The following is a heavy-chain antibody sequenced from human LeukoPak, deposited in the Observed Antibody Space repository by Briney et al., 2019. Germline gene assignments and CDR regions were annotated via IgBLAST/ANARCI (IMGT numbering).Heavy chain of an antibody. D-gene: IGHD3-10*02. V-gene: IGHV3-48*03. CDR3: AELGITMIGGV. Sequence: GGSLRLSCTASGFIFGDYGMNWVRQAPGKGLEGVSYISSSGSTIYYADSVKGRFTISRDNAKNSLYLQMNSLRAEDTAVYYCAELGITMIGGVWGKGTTVTISS. CDR2: ISSSGSTI. CDR1: GFIFGDYG. J-gene: IGHJ6*04.